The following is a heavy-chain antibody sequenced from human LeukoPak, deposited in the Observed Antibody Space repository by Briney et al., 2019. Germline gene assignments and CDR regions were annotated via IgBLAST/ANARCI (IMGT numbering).Heavy chain of an antibody. Sequence: GGSLRLSCVASGFTFSTYSINWGRHAPGKGLEWISYISSGGTTTYYADSVKGRFTISRDNAKNSLLLQMNSLRAEDTAMYYCARATGNYDLGWGQGTLVTVS. J-gene: IGHJ4*02. CDR1: GFTFSTYS. CDR2: ISSGGTTT. CDR3: ARATGNYDLG. D-gene: IGHD3-3*01. V-gene: IGHV3-48*01.